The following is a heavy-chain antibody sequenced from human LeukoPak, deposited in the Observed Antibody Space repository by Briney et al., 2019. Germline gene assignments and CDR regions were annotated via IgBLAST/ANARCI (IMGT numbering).Heavy chain of an antibody. CDR1: GYTFTSYY. CDR2: INPTGGST. Sequence: ASVKVSCKASGYTFTSYYMHWVRQAPGQGLEWMGLINPTGGSTGYAQTFQGRVTMTRDMSTSTDYMELSGLRSEDTAIYYCARDNSVGDNAWWFDPWGQGTLVTVSS. J-gene: IGHJ5*02. CDR3: ARDNSVGDNAWWFDP. V-gene: IGHV1-46*01. D-gene: IGHD1-26*01.